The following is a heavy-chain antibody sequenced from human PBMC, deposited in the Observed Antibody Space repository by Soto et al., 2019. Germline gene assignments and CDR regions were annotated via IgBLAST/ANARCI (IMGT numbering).Heavy chain of an antibody. CDR1: GFTFSSYG. J-gene: IGHJ6*02. CDR2: ISYDGSNK. D-gene: IGHD3-10*01. V-gene: IGHV3-30*18. CDR3: AKDAYYYGSGSYYNLWPGPGSYYGMDV. Sequence: GGSLRLSCAASGFTFSSYGMHWVRQAPGKGLEWVAVISYDGSNKYYADSVKGRFTISRDNSKNTLYLQMNSLRAEDTAVYYCAKDAYYYGSGSYYNLWPGPGSYYGMDVWGQGTTVTVSS.